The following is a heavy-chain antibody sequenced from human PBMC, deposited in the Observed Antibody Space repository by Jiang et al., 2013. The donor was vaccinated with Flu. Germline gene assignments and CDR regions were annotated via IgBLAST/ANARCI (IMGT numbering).Heavy chain of an antibody. Sequence: KPSETLSLSCSVSGDSMSRIFYSWVWIRQSPGKGLEWIGYISDIGHTNYNPSLTIRATLSVDTSKNQFSLRLKSVTAADTGVYYCARDTYYDTNGYYVDVFDSWGQGTRVIVSS. V-gene: IGHV4-61*01. CDR3: ARDTYYDTNGYYVDVFDS. CDR2: ISDIGHT. CDR1: GDSMSRIFYS. J-gene: IGHJ3*02. D-gene: IGHD3-22*01.